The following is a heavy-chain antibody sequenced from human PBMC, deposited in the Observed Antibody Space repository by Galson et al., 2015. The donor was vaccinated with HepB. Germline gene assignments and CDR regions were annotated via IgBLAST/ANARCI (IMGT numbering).Heavy chain of an antibody. J-gene: IGHJ1*01. Sequence: SLRLSCAASGFTFSSYSMNWVRQAPGKGLEWISSISGSSGTIYYADSGKGRFTISRNNAKNSLYLQMNSLRDDDTAVYYCAGLEQQLVRYHQNYFQHWGQGTLVTVSS. CDR1: GFTFSSYS. D-gene: IGHD6-13*01. CDR3: AGLEQQLVRYHQNYFQH. CDR2: ISGSSGTI. V-gene: IGHV3-48*02.